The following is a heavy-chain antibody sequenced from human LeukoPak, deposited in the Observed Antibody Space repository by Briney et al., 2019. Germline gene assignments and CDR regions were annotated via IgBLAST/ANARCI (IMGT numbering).Heavy chain of an antibody. J-gene: IGHJ4*02. CDR2: TYYSGST. Sequence: SETLSLTCTVSGGSISSYYWSRIRQPPGKGLDWIGYTYYSGSTNYNPSLKSRVTISVDTSKNQFSLKLSSVTAADTAVYYCARRDSSSCIDYWGQGTLVTVSS. D-gene: IGHD6-13*01. V-gene: IGHV4-59*08. CDR3: ARRDSSSCIDY. CDR1: GGSISSYY.